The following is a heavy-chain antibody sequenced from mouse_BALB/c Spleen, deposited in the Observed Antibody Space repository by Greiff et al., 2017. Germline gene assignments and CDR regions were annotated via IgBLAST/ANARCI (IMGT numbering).Heavy chain of an antibody. D-gene: IGHD2-4*01. Sequence: EVQLQESGPGLVKPSQSLSLTCTVTGYSITSDYAWNWIRQFPGNKLEWMGYISYSGSTSYNPSLKSRISITRDTSKNQFFLQLNSVTTEDTATYYCARKGMITTLFDYWGQGTTLTVSS. CDR2: ISYSGST. V-gene: IGHV3-2*02. CDR3: ARKGMITTLFDY. J-gene: IGHJ2*01. CDR1: GYSITSDYA.